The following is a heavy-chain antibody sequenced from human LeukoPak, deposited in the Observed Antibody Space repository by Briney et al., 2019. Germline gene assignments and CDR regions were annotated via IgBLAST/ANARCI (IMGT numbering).Heavy chain of an antibody. CDR2: IYPGDSDT. V-gene: IGHV5-51*01. CDR1: GYSFDSYW. Sequence: GESPKISCKGSGYSFDSYWVGWVRQMPGKGLEWMGIIYPGDSDTRYSPSFQGQVTISADKSISTAYLQWSSLRASDTAMYYCARGGYCSGGSCYSLHWFDPWGQGTLVTVSS. CDR3: ARGGYCSGGSCYSLHWFDP. D-gene: IGHD2-15*01. J-gene: IGHJ5*02.